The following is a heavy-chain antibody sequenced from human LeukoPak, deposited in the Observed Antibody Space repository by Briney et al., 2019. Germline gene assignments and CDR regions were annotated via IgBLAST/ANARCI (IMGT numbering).Heavy chain of an antibody. D-gene: IGHD2-15*01. CDR1: GYTFTGYY. Sequence: ASVKVSCKASGYTFTGYYMHWVRQAPGQGLEWMGWINPNSGGTNYAQKFQGRVTMTRDTSISTAYMELSRLRSDDTAVYYCASPLGYCSGGSCWPWGQGTLVTVSS. CDR3: ASPLGYCSGGSCWP. V-gene: IGHV1-2*02. J-gene: IGHJ5*02. CDR2: INPNSGGT.